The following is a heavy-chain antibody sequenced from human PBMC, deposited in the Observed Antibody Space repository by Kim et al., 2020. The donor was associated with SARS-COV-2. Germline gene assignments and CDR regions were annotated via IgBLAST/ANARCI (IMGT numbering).Heavy chain of an antibody. CDR3: ARGHLYGVVIIGHFDY. CDR2: ISFDGSNK. J-gene: IGHJ4*02. V-gene: IGHV3-33*01. D-gene: IGHD3-3*01. CDR1: GFTFSSYA. Sequence: GGSLRLSCAASGFTFSSYAMHWVRQAPDKGLEWVAVISFDGSNKYYADSVKGRFTISRDNSKNTLYLQMNSLRAEDTAVYYCARGHLYGVVIIGHFDYWGQGMLVTVSS.